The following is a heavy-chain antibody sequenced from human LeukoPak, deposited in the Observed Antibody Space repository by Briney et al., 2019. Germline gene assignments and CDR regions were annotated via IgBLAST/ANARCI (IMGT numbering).Heavy chain of an antibody. D-gene: IGHD4-17*01. CDR3: VRVDDYGDYPYYFDS. CDR1: GFLVSSKY. Sequence: GGSLRLSCAASGFLVSSKYMSWVRQAPGKGLEWVSVIYSGGSTYYADSVKGRFTISRDNSKNTVYLQMNSLRAEDTAVYYCVRVDDYGDYPYYFDSWGQGTLVTVSS. V-gene: IGHV3-66*01. J-gene: IGHJ4*02. CDR2: IYSGGST.